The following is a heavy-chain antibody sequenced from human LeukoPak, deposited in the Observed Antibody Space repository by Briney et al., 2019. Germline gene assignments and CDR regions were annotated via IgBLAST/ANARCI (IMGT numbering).Heavy chain of an antibody. CDR2: ISSTSSYI. Sequence: GGSLRLSCAASGFTFSSYFMNWVRQAPGKGLEWVSAISSTSSYIYYADSVKGRFTISRDNAKNSLYLQMNSLRAEDTAAYYCARGLCGGDCYSDWGQGTLVTVSS. J-gene: IGHJ4*02. CDR1: GFTFSSYF. D-gene: IGHD2-21*02. V-gene: IGHV3-21*01. CDR3: ARGLCGGDCYSD.